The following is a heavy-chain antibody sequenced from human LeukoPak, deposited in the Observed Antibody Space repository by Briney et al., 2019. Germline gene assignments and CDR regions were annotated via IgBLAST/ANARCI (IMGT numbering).Heavy chain of an antibody. CDR2: IIPIFGTA. J-gene: IGHJ5*02. CDR3: ARDAGYCSSTSCYSWSDP. D-gene: IGHD2-2*01. V-gene: IGHV1-69*01. CDR1: GGTFSSYA. Sequence: SVKVSXKASGGTFSSYAISWVRQAPGQGLEWMGGIIPIFGTANYAQKFQGRVTITADESTSTAYMELSSLRSEDTAVYYCARDAGYCSSTSCYSWSDPWGQGTLVTVSS.